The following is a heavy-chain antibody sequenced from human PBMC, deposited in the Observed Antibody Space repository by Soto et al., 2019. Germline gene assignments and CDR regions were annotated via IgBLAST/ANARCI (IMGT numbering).Heavy chain of an antibody. V-gene: IGHV1-69*13. Sequence: SVKVSCKDTGGLFSSYAVSWVRQAPGQGLEWMGGIIPVFDTVYYAQKFQGRVTITADESTNTAYMELSSLRSEDTAMYYCARGGSGYVWFNEFWGQGTLVTVSS. D-gene: IGHD3-22*01. CDR3: ARGGSGYVWFNEF. CDR1: GGLFSSYA. J-gene: IGHJ4*02. CDR2: IIPVFDTV.